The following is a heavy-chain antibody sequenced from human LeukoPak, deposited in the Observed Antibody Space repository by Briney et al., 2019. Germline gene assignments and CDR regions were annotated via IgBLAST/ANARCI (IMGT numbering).Heavy chain of an antibody. D-gene: IGHD3-3*01. V-gene: IGHV3-21*01. CDR2: ISSSSYI. J-gene: IGHJ6*02. CDR1: GFTFSSYS. CDR3: ARDRNDFWSGYPYYYYGMDV. Sequence: GGSLRLSCAASGFTFSSYSMNWVRQAPGKGLEWVSFISSSSYIYYADSVKGRFTISRDNAKNSLYLQMNSLRAEDTAVYYCARDRNDFWSGYPYYYYGMDVWGQGTTVTVSS.